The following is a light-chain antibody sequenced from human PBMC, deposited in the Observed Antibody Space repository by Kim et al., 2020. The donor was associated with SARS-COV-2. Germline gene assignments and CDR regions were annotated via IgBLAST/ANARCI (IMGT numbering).Light chain of an antibody. V-gene: IGKV1-27*01. CDR3: QKYHSAPWT. CDR2: AAS. Sequence: DIQMTQSPSSLSASVGDRVTITCRASQDISNYLAWYQQKPGKVPKLLIYAASALQSGVPSRFSGSGSGTDFTLTISSLQPEDVATYYCQKYHSAPWTFGQGTQVDIK. J-gene: IGKJ1*01. CDR1: QDISNY.